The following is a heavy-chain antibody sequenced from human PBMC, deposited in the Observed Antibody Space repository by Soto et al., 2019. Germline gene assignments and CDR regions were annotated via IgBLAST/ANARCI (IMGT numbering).Heavy chain of an antibody. D-gene: IGHD3-22*01. V-gene: IGHV1-69*06. J-gene: IGHJ3*02. CDR2: IIPIFGTT. CDR1: GGTFSTYA. CDR3: ARSPDSSGFYYAAFDI. Sequence: RASVKVSCKASGGTFSTYAIGWVRQAPGQGLEWMGGIIPIFGTTNYAQKFQGTVTITADKSTSTAYMELSSLRSEDTAVYYCARSPDSSGFYYAAFDIWGQGTMVTVSS.